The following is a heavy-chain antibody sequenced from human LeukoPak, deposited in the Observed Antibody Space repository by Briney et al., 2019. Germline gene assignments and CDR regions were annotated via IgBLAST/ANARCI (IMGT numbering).Heavy chain of an antibody. J-gene: IGHJ4*02. V-gene: IGHV3-30*04. D-gene: IGHD3-10*01. CDR1: GFTFSSYS. Sequence: PGRSLRLSCAASGFTFSSYSMHWVRQAPGKGLEWVALISYDGSHKYYADTVKGRVTISRDNSKNTLYLQMNSLRTEDTAIYYCAKDLVTGSLDYWGQGTLVTVSS. CDR3: AKDLVTGSLDY. CDR2: ISYDGSHK.